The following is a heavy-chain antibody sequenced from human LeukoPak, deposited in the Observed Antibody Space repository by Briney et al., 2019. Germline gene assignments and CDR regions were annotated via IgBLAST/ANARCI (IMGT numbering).Heavy chain of an antibody. Sequence: PGRSLRLSCAASGFTFSSYGMHWVRQAPGMGLEWVAVIWYDGSNKYYADSVKGRFTISRDNSKNTLYLQMNSLRAEDTAVYYCAKDGGDSYTSGALDYWGQGTLVTVSS. CDR2: IWYDGSNK. CDR3: AKDGGDSYTSGALDY. J-gene: IGHJ4*02. D-gene: IGHD6-19*01. V-gene: IGHV3-30*18. CDR1: GFTFSSYG.